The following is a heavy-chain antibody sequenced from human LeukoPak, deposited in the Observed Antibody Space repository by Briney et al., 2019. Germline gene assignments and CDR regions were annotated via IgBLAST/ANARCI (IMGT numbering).Heavy chain of an antibody. D-gene: IGHD3-22*01. CDR3: ARGRYYYDSSGAFQH. V-gene: IGHV4-31*03. Sequence: SQTQSLTCTVSGGSISSGGYYWSWIRQHPGKGLEWIGYIYYSGSTYYNPSLKSRVTISVDTSKNQFSLKLSSVTAADTAVYYCARGRYYYDSSGAFQHWGQGTLVTVSS. CDR2: IYYSGST. J-gene: IGHJ1*01. CDR1: GGSISSGGYY.